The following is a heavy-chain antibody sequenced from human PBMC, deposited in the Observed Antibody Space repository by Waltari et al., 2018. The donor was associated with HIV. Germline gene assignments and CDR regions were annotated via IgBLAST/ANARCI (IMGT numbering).Heavy chain of an antibody. CDR3: TKETQYCSVATCESGFES. Sequence: EVQLVESGGGLVQPGGSLRLSCAASGFTFDEYAMHWVRQAPGKGLEWVSGISWNSGNIDYADSVKGRFTISRDNAKNSLSLQLNSLRTEDTAFYYCTKETQYCSVATCESGFESWGQGTLVTVSS. V-gene: IGHV3-9*01. J-gene: IGHJ4*02. CDR2: ISWNSGNI. CDR1: GFTFDEYA. D-gene: IGHD2-15*01.